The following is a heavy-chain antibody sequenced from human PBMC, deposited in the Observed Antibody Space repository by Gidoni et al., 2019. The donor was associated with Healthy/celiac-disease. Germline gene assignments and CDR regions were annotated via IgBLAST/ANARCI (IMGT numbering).Heavy chain of an antibody. CDR1: GFTFSSYG. CDR3: ARGPRPGATIPLDY. Sequence: QVQLVESGGGVVQPGRSLRLSCAASGFTFSSYGMHWVRQAPGKGLEWVSVIWYDGSNKYYADSVKGRFTISRDNSKNTLYLQMNSLRAEDTAVYYCARGPRPGATIPLDYWGQGTLVTVSS. J-gene: IGHJ4*02. V-gene: IGHV3-33*01. D-gene: IGHD5-12*01. CDR2: IWYDGSNK.